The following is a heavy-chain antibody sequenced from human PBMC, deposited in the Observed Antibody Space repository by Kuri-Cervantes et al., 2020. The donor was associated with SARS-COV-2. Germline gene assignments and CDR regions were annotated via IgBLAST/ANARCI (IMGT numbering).Heavy chain of an antibody. CDR1: GFTFSDYY. CDR2: ISSSSSYT. Sequence: GESLKISCAASGFTFSDYYMSWIRQAPGKGLEWVSYISSSSSYTNYADSVKGRFTISRDNSKNTLYLQMNSLRAEDTAVYYCARGSVVTANFDYWGQGTLVTVSS. CDR3: ARGSVVTANFDY. D-gene: IGHD4-23*01. V-gene: IGHV3-11*06. J-gene: IGHJ4*02.